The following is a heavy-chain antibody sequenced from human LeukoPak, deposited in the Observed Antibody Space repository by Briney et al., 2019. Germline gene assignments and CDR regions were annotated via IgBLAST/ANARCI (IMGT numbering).Heavy chain of an antibody. CDR3: ASKEYYYGSGSYYYYYYYMDV. D-gene: IGHD3-10*01. CDR2: IIPIFGTA. J-gene: IGHJ6*03. V-gene: IGHV1-69*13. CDR1: GGTFSSYA. Sequence: SVNVSCKDSGGTFSSYAISWVRQAPGQGLEWMGGIIPIFGTANYAQKFQGRVTLTADESTRTAYMALSSLRSEDTAVYYCASKEYYYGSGSYYYYYYYMDVWGKGTTVTVSS.